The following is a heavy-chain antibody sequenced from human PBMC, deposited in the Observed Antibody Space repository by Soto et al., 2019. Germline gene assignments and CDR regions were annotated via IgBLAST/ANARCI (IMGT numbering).Heavy chain of an antibody. CDR2: INSDGSTT. J-gene: IGHJ4*02. CDR1: LCTVANHG. Sequence: GGSRRVAWALVLCTVANHGVHWVRQAPGKGLEWVSRINSDGSTTDYADSVKGRFTVSRDNAKNTLYLQMNSLRAEDTAVYYCATAEVDYWGPGTLVTVSS. V-gene: IGHV3-74*01. CDR3: ATAEVDY.